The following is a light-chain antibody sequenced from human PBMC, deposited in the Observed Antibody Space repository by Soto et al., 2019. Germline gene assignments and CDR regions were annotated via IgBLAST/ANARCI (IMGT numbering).Light chain of an antibody. J-gene: IGKJ4*01. CDR2: AAS. CDR1: QDIGNF. Sequence: ILMTQSPSSRSAFVGDRVTITCRASQDIGNFLAWYQQKPGKVPKLLIYAASTLQSGVPSRFIGSGSGTDFTLTISSLQPEDVATYYCQKCKVAPFTFGGGTKVDIK. V-gene: IGKV1-27*01. CDR3: QKCKVAPFT.